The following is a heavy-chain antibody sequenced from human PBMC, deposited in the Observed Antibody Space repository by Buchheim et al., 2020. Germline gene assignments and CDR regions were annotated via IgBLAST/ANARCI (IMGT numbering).Heavy chain of an antibody. CDR3: ARAADYYGSGSYSIDY. V-gene: IGHV4-4*02. D-gene: IGHD3-10*01. J-gene: IGHJ4*02. CDR2: IYYSGST. CDR1: GVSISSSNW. Sequence: QVQLQESGPGLVEPSGTLSLTCAVSGVSISSSNWWSWVRQPPGKGLEWIGYIYYSGSTYYNPSLKSRVTISVDTSKNQFSLKLSSVTAADTAVYYCARAADYYGSGSYSIDYWGQGTL.